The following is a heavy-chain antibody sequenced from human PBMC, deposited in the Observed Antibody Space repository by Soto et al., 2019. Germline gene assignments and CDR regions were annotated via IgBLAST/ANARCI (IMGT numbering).Heavy chain of an antibody. CDR2: ISSTSSAM. J-gene: IGHJ4*02. CDR1: GFTFSIYS. D-gene: IGHD1-26*01. CDR3: ATQSGSSDELDH. V-gene: IGHV3-48*02. Sequence: GGSLRLSCVASGFTFSIYSMNWVRQAPGKGLEWVSHISSTSSAMYYADSVKGRFTISRDNAKNSLHLQMSSLRDEDTAVYYCATQSGSSDELDHWGQGTLVTVS.